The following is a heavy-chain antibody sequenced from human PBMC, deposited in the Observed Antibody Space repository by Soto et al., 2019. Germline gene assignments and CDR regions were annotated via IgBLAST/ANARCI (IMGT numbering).Heavy chain of an antibody. CDR3: ARETQLVRYFDY. CDR2: IWYDGINK. J-gene: IGHJ4*02. V-gene: IGHV3-33*01. D-gene: IGHD6-6*01. Sequence: PGGSLRLSCAASGFTFSSYCIHWVRQAPGKGLEWVAVIWYDGINKYYADSVKGRLTISRDNSKNTLYLQMNSLRAEDAAVYYCARETQLVRYFDYWGQGTLVTVSS. CDR1: GFTFSSYC.